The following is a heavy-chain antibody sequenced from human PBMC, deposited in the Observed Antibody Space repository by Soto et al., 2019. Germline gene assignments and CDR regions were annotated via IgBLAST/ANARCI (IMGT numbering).Heavy chain of an antibody. Sequence: SGPTLVNPTQTLTLTCTFSGFSLSTSGMCVSWIRQPPGKALEWLALIDWDDDKYYSTSLKTRLTISKNTSKKQEVLKKNKIKLLDTATYYCARIGKYSSGWYYFDYWGQGTLVTVSS. CDR3: ARIGKYSSGWYYFDY. D-gene: IGHD6-19*01. CDR1: GFSLSTSGMC. CDR2: IDWDDDK. J-gene: IGHJ4*02. V-gene: IGHV2-70*01.